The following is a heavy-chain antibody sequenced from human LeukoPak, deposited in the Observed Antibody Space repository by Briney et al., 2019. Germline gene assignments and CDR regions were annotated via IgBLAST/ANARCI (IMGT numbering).Heavy chain of an antibody. CDR2: INSDGRST. V-gene: IGHV3-74*01. CDR1: GFTFSSYW. Sequence: HPGGSLRLSCAASGFTFSSYWMHWVRHAPGKGLVWVSRINSDGRSTSYADSVKGRFTISRDNDKHTVYLQMSSLRAEDTAVYYCARGATWNDVNYWGQGTLVTVSS. D-gene: IGHD1-1*01. J-gene: IGHJ4*02. CDR3: ARGATWNDVNY.